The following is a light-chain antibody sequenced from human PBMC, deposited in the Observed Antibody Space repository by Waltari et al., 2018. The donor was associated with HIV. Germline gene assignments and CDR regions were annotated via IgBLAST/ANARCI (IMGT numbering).Light chain of an antibody. J-gene: IGKJ5*01. CDR3: QQRSNWPLT. V-gene: IGKV3-11*01. CDR1: QSVSSY. CDR2: DAS. Sequence: EIVLTQSPATLSLYPGERATPSCRASQSVSSYLAWYQPKPGQAPRLLIYDASNRATGIPARFSGSGSVTDFTLTISSLEPEDFAVYYCQQRSNWPLTFGQGTRLEIK.